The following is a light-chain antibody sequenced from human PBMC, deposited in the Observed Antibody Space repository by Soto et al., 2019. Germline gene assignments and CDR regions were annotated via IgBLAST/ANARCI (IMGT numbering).Light chain of an antibody. CDR2: SNN. V-gene: IGLV1-44*01. CDR3: AAWDASLNGPV. CDR1: SSNIGSNT. J-gene: IGLJ2*01. Sequence: QSVLTQPPSASGTPGQRVTISCSGSSSNIGSNTVNWYQQLPGTAPKLLIYSNNQRPSGVPDRFSSSKSGTSASLAISGLQSEDEADYYCAAWDASLNGPVFGGGTKLTVL.